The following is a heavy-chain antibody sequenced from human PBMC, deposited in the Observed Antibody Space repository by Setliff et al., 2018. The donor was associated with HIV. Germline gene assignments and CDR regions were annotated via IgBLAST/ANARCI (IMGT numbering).Heavy chain of an antibody. D-gene: IGHD3-22*01. Sequence: GGSLRLSCAASGFIFNDHVMHWVRQVPGKGLEWVASISPAGSFMYYRDSLKGRFTISRDDAKTSLNLQMNSLKVEDTAIYFCARGSPGVVIIPDSWGQGTLVTVSS. CDR1: GFIFNDHV. CDR2: ISPAGSFM. J-gene: IGHJ5*02. CDR3: ARGSPGVVIIPDS. V-gene: IGHV3-21*01.